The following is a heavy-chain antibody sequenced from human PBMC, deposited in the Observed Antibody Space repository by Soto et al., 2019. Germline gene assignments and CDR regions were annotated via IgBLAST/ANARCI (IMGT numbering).Heavy chain of an antibody. D-gene: IGHD3-22*01. Sequence: PGGSLRLSCTASGFTFGDYAMSWFRQAPGKGLEWVGFIRSKAYGGTTEYAASVKGRFTISRDDSKSIAYLQMNSLKTEDTAVYYCTRDKYYYGSSGYYYGFDYWGQGTLVTVSS. CDR3: TRDKYYYGSSGYYYGFDY. J-gene: IGHJ4*02. V-gene: IGHV3-49*03. CDR2: IRSKAYGGTT. CDR1: GFTFGDYA.